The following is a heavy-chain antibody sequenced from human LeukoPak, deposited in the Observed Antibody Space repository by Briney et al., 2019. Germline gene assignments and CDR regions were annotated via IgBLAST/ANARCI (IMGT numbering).Heavy chain of an antibody. D-gene: IGHD1-26*01. V-gene: IGHV3-30*02. CDR1: GFTFSSYG. CDR2: IWYGGSNK. Sequence: PGGSLRLSCAASGFTFSSYGMHWVRPAPGKGLGWVAVIWYGGSNKNYADSVKGRFTISRDNSKNTLYLQMNSPRAEDTAVYYCAKDWGSGSLAFHFDYWGQGTLVTVSS. J-gene: IGHJ4*02. CDR3: AKDWGSGSLAFHFDY.